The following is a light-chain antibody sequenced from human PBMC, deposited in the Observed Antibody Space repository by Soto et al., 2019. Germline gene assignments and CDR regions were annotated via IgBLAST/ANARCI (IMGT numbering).Light chain of an antibody. CDR3: CSLTTSHTYV. Sequence: QSALTQPASVSGSPGQSITISCTGTSSDVGSYNSVSWYRQHPGKAPKLMLYEVSNRPSGVSNRYSGSKSGNSASLTISGLQADDEADYYCCSLTTSHTYVFGSGTKLTVL. CDR1: SSDVGSYNS. J-gene: IGLJ1*01. V-gene: IGLV2-14*01. CDR2: EVS.